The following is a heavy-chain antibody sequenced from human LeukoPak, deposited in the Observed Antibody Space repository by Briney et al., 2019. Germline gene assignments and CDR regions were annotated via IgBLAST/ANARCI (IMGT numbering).Heavy chain of an antibody. CDR3: ARVGSKGSGSYYRTGWFDP. V-gene: IGHV3-20*04. CDR1: GFTFDDYG. J-gene: IGHJ5*02. D-gene: IGHD3-10*01. Sequence: GGSLRLSCAASGFTFDDYGMSWVRQAPGKGLEWVSGINWNGGSTGYADSVKGRFTISRDNAKNSLYLQMNSLRAGDTAVYYCARVGSKGSGSYYRTGWFDPWGQGTLVTVSS. CDR2: INWNGGST.